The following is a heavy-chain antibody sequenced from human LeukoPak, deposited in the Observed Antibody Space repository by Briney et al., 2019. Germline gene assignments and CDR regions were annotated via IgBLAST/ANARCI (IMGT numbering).Heavy chain of an antibody. CDR1: GFTFSSYS. J-gene: IGHJ6*02. Sequence: GGSLRLSCAASGFTFSSYSMNWVRQAPGKGLEWVSSISSSSSYIYYADSVKGQFTISRDNAKNSLYLQMNSLRAEDTAVYYCARQRAYCSSTSCYMKYYYYGMDVWGQGTTVTVSS. CDR3: ARQRAYCSSTSCYMKYYYYGMDV. D-gene: IGHD2-2*02. CDR2: ISSSSSYI. V-gene: IGHV3-21*01.